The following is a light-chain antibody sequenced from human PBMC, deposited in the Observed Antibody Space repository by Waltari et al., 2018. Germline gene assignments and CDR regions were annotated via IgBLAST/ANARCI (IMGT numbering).Light chain of an antibody. Sequence: TQSPLSLPVTLGQPASISCTGPSSDVGGYNSVSWYQQHPGKAPKLTIVDVSTRPSGVSSRFSGSKSGNTASLTISGLQADDDADYYCSSYTTTSYVFGTGTKVTVL. CDR2: DVS. CDR3: SSYTTTSYV. V-gene: IGLV2-14*03. CDR1: SSDVGGYNS. J-gene: IGLJ1*01.